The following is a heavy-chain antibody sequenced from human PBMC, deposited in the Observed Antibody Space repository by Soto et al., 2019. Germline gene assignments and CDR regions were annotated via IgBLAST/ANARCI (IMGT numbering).Heavy chain of an antibody. D-gene: IGHD2-8*01. CDR1: GFSFSSYV. J-gene: IGHJ3*02. Sequence: GGSLRLSCAASGFSFSSYVMSWVRQAPGKGLEWVSAISGSGGSTFYADSVKGRFTISRDNSKNTLYLQMNSLRAEDTAVYYCAKEGYCTNGVCYYAFDIWGRGTMVTVSS. CDR3: AKEGYCTNGVCYYAFDI. V-gene: IGHV3-23*01. CDR2: ISGSGGST.